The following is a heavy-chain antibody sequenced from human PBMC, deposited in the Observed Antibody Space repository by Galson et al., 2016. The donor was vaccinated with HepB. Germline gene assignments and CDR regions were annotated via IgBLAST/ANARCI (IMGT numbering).Heavy chain of an antibody. J-gene: IGHJ6*02. V-gene: IGHV3-7*01. CDR1: GFTFTNFW. CDR3: ARRGVVVVAQGWGYGMDV. CDR2: IRQDGSEK. Sequence: SLRLSCAASGFTFTNFWMSWVRQAPGKGLEWVANIRQDGSEKFYVDSVKGRFTISRDNAKNLLYLQMNSLRAEDMAVYYCARRGVVVVAQGWGYGMDVWGRGTTVTVSS. D-gene: IGHD2-2*01.